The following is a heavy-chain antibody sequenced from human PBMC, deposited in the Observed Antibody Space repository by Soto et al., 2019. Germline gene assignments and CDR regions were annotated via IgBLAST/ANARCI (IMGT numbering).Heavy chain of an antibody. Sequence: GESLKISCMGSGYTFTNYWIGWVRQMPGKGLEWMGIIYPGDSDTKYNPSFQGQVTISADKSITTTYLQWSSLKASDTAIYYCAASIFYYGMDVWGQGTTVTVSS. J-gene: IGHJ6*02. CDR1: GYTFTNYW. CDR2: IYPGDSDT. V-gene: IGHV5-51*01. CDR3: AASIFYYGMDV.